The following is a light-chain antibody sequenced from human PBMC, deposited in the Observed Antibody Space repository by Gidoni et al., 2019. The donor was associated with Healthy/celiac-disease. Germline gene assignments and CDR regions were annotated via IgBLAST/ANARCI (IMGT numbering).Light chain of an antibody. CDR2: AAS. V-gene: IGKV1-39*01. CDR1: QRISSY. J-gene: IGKJ2*01. CDR3: QQSYSTPFT. Sequence: DIPMTKSPSSLSASVGDRVTITCRASQRISSYLNWYQQKPVKAPKLLIYAASSLQSGVPSRFSGSCSGTDFTLTISSLQPEDFATYYCQQSYSTPFTFGQGTKLEIK.